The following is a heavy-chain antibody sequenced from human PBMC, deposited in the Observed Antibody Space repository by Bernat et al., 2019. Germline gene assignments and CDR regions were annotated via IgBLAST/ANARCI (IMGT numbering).Heavy chain of an antibody. CDR1: GGSFSGYY. CDR2: INHSGST. V-gene: IGHV4-34*01. Sequence: QVQLQQWGAGLLKPSETLSLTCAVDGGSFSGYYWSWIRQPPGKGLEWIGEINHSGSTNYNPSLKSRVTISVDTSKNQFSLKLSSVTAADTAVYYCARVRGAVAGITWSDPWRQGILVT. CDR3: ARVRGAVAGITWSDP. J-gene: IGHJ5*02. D-gene: IGHD6-19*01.